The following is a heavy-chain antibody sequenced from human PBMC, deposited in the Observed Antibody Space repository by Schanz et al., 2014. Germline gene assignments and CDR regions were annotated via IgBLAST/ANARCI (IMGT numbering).Heavy chain of an antibody. Sequence: EVQLLDSGGGLVQPGGSLRLSCAAPGFTFSTYAMSWVRQAPGKGLEWVSAISGSGGSTYYADSVKGRFTISRDNSKNTLYLQMNSLSADDTAVFYCAKGMGYCSGGTCYDYYYYGLDVWGQGTTVTVSS. J-gene: IGHJ6*02. CDR1: GFTFSTYA. D-gene: IGHD2-15*01. CDR2: ISGSGGST. V-gene: IGHV3-23*01. CDR3: AKGMGYCSGGTCYDYYYYGLDV.